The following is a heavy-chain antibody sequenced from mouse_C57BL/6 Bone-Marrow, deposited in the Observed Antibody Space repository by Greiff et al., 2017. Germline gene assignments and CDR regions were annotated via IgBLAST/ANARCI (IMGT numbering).Heavy chain of an antibody. J-gene: IGHJ3*01. CDR3: AREDYYGSSSWFAY. V-gene: IGHV1-85*01. CDR1: GYTSTSYD. D-gene: IGHD1-1*01. CDR2: IYPRGGST. Sequence: VQLQQSGPELVKPGASVKLSCKASGYTSTSYDINWVKQRPGQGLEWIGWIYPRGGSTKYNEKFKGKATLTVDTSSSTAYMELHSLTSEDSAVYFCAREDYYGSSSWFAYWGQGTLVTVSA.